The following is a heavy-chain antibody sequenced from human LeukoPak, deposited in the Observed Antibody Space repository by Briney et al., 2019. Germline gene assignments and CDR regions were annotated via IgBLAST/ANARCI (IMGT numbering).Heavy chain of an antibody. Sequence: GGSLRLSCAASGFTFSSYGMHWVRQAPGKGLEWVAVISYDGSNKYYADSVKGRFTTSRDNSKNTLYLQMNSLRAEDTAVYYCAKDPEFDPWGQGTLVTVSS. V-gene: IGHV3-30*18. J-gene: IGHJ5*02. CDR3: AKDPEFDP. CDR1: GFTFSSYG. CDR2: ISYDGSNK.